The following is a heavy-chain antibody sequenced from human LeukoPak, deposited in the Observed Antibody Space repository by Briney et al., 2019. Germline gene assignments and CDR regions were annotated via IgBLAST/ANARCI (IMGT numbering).Heavy chain of an antibody. CDR3: ARGGFTAREKGWTDY. Sequence: ASVKVSCKASVYTFTSYYMHWVRQAPGQGLEWMGIINPSGGSTSYAQKFQGRVTMTRDMSTSTVYMELSSLRSEDTAVYYCARGGFTAREKGWTDYWGQGTLVTVSS. J-gene: IGHJ4*02. V-gene: IGHV1-46*01. CDR1: VYTFTSYY. D-gene: IGHD5-18*01. CDR2: INPSGGST.